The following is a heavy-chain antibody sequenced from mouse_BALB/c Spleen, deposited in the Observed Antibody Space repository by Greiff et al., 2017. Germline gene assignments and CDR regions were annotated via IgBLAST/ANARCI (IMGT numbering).Heavy chain of an antibody. D-gene: IGHD2-12*01. V-gene: IGHV1-15*01. CDR1: GYTFTDYE. CDR3: TRYDGFAY. Sequence: QVQLKQSGAELVRPGASVTLSCKASGYTFTDYEMHWVKQTPVHGLEWIGAIDPETGGTAYNQKFKGKATLTADKSSSTAYMELRSLTSEDSAVYYCTRYDGFAYWGQGTLVTVSA. J-gene: IGHJ3*01. CDR2: IDPETGGT.